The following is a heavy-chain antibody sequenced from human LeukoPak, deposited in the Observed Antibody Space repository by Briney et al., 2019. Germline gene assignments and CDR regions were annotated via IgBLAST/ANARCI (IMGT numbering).Heavy chain of an antibody. V-gene: IGHV3-23*01. CDR3: AKDPNSISSDY. Sequence: GGSLRLSCAASGFTLSTYGMSWVRQAPGKGLEWVSALSASGDTTYYADSVRGRFTISRDNPKNTLYLQMNSLRAEDTALYYCAKDPNSISSDYWRQGTLVTVSS. CDR2: LSASGDTT. D-gene: IGHD6-6*01. J-gene: IGHJ4*02. CDR1: GFTLSTYG.